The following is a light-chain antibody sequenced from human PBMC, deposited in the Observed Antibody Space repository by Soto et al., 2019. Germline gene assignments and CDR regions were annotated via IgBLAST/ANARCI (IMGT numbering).Light chain of an antibody. CDR2: HAS. V-gene: IGKV3-20*01. CDR1: QSVNIF. J-gene: IGKJ1*01. Sequence: EIVLTQSPGTLSLSPGERATLSCRASQSVNIFLAWFQQKPGQAPRLLIFHASNRATGVPDRFSGSGSGTDFTLTITRLEPVDSAVYYCHHYVGSPWAFGQGTRVEIK. CDR3: HHYVGSPWA.